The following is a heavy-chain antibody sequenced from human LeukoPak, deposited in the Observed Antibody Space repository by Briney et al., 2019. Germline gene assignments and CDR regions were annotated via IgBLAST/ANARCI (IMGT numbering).Heavy chain of an antibody. V-gene: IGHV3-23*01. J-gene: IGHJ4*02. CDR3: AKDGLAAAVRY. D-gene: IGHD6-13*01. CDR2: ISGSGGST. Sequence: GGSLRLSCAASRFTFSSYAMSWVRQAPGKGLEWVSAISGSGGSTYYADSVKGRFTISRDNSKNTLYLQMNSLRAEDTAVSYCAKDGLAAAVRYWGQGTLVTVSS. CDR1: RFTFSSYA.